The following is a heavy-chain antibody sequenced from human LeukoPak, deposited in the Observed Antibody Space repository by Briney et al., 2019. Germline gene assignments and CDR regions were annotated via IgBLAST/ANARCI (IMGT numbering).Heavy chain of an antibody. CDR1: GFTFTNFA. CDR2: ISSSSSHT. V-gene: IGHV3-21*05. J-gene: IGHJ4*02. D-gene: IGHD6-6*01. Sequence: GGSLRLSCAASGFTFTNFAMNWVRQAPGKGLEWVSYISSSSSHTNYADSVKGRFTISRDNAKNSLYLQMNSLRAEDTAVYYCARGGGQLADYWGQGTLVTVSS. CDR3: ARGGGQLADY.